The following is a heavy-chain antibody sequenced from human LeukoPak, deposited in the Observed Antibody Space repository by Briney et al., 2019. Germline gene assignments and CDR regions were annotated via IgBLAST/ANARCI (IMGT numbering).Heavy chain of an antibody. V-gene: IGHV1-2*02. CDR2: INPNSGGT. J-gene: IGHJ4*02. CDR1: GYTFTGYY. D-gene: IGHD6-19*01. CDR3: ARGEGCSSPFRNQNDY. Sequence: GASVKVSFKASGYTFTGYYMHWVRQAPGQGLEWMGWINPNSGGTNYAQKFQGRVTMTRDTSISTAYMELSRLRSDDTAVYYCARGEGCSSPFRNQNDYWGQGTLVTVSS.